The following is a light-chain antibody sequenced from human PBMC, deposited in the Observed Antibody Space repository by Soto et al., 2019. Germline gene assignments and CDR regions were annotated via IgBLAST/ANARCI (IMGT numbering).Light chain of an antibody. Sequence: QSVLTQPPSASGTPGQRVTISCSGSSSNIGSNTVNWYQQLPGTAPNLLIYSNNQRPSGVPDRFSGSKSGTSASLAISGRQSEEEADYYCAAWDDSLNGYVFGTGTKLTVL. CDR1: SSNIGSNT. J-gene: IGLJ1*01. CDR3: AAWDDSLNGYV. CDR2: SNN. V-gene: IGLV1-44*01.